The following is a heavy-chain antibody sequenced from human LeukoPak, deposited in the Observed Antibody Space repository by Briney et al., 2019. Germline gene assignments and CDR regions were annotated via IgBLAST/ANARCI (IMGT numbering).Heavy chain of an antibody. CDR1: GFTFSNAW. Sequence: GGSLRLSCAASGFTFSNAWMSWVRQAPGKGLEWVSSISSTSSFIYYADSVKGRFTVSRDNAKSSLYLQMNSLRAEDTAIYYCASRDIVVVPGGMDVWGQGTTVTVSS. CDR3: ASRDIVVVPGGMDV. D-gene: IGHD2-2*01. V-gene: IGHV3-21*01. J-gene: IGHJ6*02. CDR2: ISSTSSFI.